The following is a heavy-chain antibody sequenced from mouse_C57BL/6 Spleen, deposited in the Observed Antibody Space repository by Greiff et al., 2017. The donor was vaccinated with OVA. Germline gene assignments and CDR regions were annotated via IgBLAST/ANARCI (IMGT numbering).Heavy chain of an antibody. CDR1: GYTFTSYN. CDR3: ARSYYSNYEFAY. D-gene: IGHD2-5*01. V-gene: IGHV1-12*01. Sequence: LQQSGAELVRPGASVKMSCKASGYTFTSYNMHWVKQTPRQGLEWIGAIYPGNGDTSYNQMFKGKATLIVDKSSSTAYMQLSSLTSEDSAVYFCARSYYSNYEFAYWGQGTLVTVSA. CDR2: IYPGNGDT. J-gene: IGHJ3*01.